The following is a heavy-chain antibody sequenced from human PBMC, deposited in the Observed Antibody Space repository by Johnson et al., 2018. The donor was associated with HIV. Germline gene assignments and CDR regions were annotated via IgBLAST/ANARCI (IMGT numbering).Heavy chain of an antibody. CDR1: GFTFSSYA. V-gene: IGHV3-30-3*01. J-gene: IGHJ3*02. Sequence: QVHLVESGGGVVQPGRSLRLSCAASGFTFSSYAMHWVRQAPGKGLEWVAVISYDGSNKYYADSVKGRFTISRDNSKNTLYLQMNSLRAEDTAVYYCARVSSEDAFDIWGQGTMVTVSS. CDR2: ISYDGSNK. CDR3: ARVSSEDAFDI.